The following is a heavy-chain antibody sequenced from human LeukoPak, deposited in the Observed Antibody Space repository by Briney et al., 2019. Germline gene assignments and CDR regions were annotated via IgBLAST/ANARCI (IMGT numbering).Heavy chain of an antibody. D-gene: IGHD6-19*01. CDR3: ARGQFQPDY. J-gene: IGHJ4*02. CDR1: GFTFSSYA. Sequence: GGSLRLSCAGSGFTFSSYAMHWVRQAPGKGLEWVAVISYDGSNKYYADSVKGRFTISRDNSKNTLYLQMNSLRAEDTAVYYCARGQFQPDYWGQGTLVTVSS. V-gene: IGHV3-30-3*01. CDR2: ISYDGSNK.